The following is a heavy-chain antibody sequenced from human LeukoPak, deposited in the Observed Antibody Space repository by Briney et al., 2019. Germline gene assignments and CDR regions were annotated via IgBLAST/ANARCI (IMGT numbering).Heavy chain of an antibody. Sequence: SETLSLTCTVSGGSISSYYWSWIRQPPGKGLERIGYIYTSGSTNYNPSLKSRVTISVDTTKNQFSLKLSSVTAADTAVYYCARSASSSGYYLWDYWGQGTLVTVSS. CDR3: ARSASSSGYYLWDY. J-gene: IGHJ4*02. CDR1: GGSISSYY. CDR2: IYTSGST. V-gene: IGHV4-4*09. D-gene: IGHD3-22*01.